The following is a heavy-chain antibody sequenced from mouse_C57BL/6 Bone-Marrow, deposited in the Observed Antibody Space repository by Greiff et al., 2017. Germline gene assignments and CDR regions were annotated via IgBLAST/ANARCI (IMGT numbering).Heavy chain of an antibody. CDR1: GYAFTNYL. CDR2: INPGSGGT. CDR3: ASDGYDGYFDC. D-gene: IGHD2-2*01. Sequence: QVQLQQSGAELVRPGTSVKVSCKASGYAFTNYLIEWVKQRPGQGLEWIGVINPGSGGTNYNEKFKGKATLTADKSSSTAYMQLSSRTSEDSAVYFCASDGYDGYFDCWGTGTPVTVSS. J-gene: IGHJ1*03. V-gene: IGHV1-54*01.